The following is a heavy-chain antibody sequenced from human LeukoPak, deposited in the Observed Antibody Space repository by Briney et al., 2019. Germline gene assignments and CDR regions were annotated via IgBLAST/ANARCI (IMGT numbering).Heavy chain of an antibody. V-gene: IGHV3-23*01. CDR2: ISGSGGST. J-gene: IGHJ4*02. Sequence: GGSLRLSCAASGFTFSSYAMSWVRQAPGKGLEWVSAISGSGGSTYYADSVKGRFTISRDNSKNTLYLQMNSLRAEDTAVYYCVKDRYYDFWSGITWDYWGQGTLVTVSS. CDR3: VKDRYYDFWSGITWDY. CDR1: GFTFSSYA. D-gene: IGHD3-3*01.